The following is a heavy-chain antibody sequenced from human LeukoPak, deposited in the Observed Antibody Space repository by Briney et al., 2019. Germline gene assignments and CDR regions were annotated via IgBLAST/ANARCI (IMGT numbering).Heavy chain of an antibody. CDR3: ARARGDYYYYYYMDV. CDR2: ISSSSSYI. CDR1: RFTFSSYS. D-gene: IGHD3-10*01. V-gene: IGHV3-21*01. J-gene: IGHJ6*03. Sequence: GGSLRLSCAASRFTFSSYSMNWVRQAPGKGLEWVSSISSSSSYIYYADSVKGRFTISRDNAKNSLYLQMNSLRAEDTAVYYCARARGDYYYYYYMDVWGKGTTVTVSS.